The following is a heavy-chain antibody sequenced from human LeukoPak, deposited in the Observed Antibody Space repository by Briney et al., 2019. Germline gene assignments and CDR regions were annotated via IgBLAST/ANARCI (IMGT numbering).Heavy chain of an antibody. CDR2: MYLSGAT. Sequence: SETLSLTCTVSGDSINSLDLWSWVRQPPGKGLEGSGEMYLSGATHSNPSVRSPVTISIDKSKNQFCFSLCSVTDANTAVYYCAGLVGRYSSGLYYYYFDYWGQGTLVPVSS. J-gene: IGHJ4*02. CDR1: GDSINSLDL. V-gene: IGHV4-4*02. D-gene: IGHD3-22*01. CDR3: AGLVGRYSSGLYYYYFDY.